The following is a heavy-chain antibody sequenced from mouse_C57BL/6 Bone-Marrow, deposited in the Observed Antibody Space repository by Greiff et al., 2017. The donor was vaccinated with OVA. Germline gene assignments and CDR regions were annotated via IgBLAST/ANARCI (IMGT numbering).Heavy chain of an antibody. V-gene: IGHV14-4*01. CDR3: TTDDYDPFDY. D-gene: IGHD2-4*01. CDR1: GFNIKDDY. Sequence: EVKLQESGAELVRPGASVKLSCTASGFNIKDDYMHWVKQRPEQGLEWIGWIDPENGDTEYASKFQGKATITADTSSNTAYLQLSSLTSEDTAVYYCTTDDYDPFDYWGQGTTLTVSS. CDR2: IDPENGDT. J-gene: IGHJ2*01.